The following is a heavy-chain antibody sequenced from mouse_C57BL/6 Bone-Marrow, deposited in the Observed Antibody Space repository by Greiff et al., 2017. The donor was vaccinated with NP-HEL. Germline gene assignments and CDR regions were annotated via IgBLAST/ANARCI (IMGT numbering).Heavy chain of an antibody. CDR3: TGYYYGSSSWYFDV. Sequence: EVKVEESGGGLVQPGGSMKLSCVASGFTFSNYWMNWVRQSPEKGLEWVAQIRLKSDNYATHYAESVKGRFTISRDDSKSSVYLQMNNVRAEDTGIYYCTGYYYGSSSWYFDVWGTGTTVTVSS. J-gene: IGHJ1*03. CDR1: GFTFSNYW. D-gene: IGHD1-1*01. CDR2: IRLKSDNYAT. V-gene: IGHV6-3*01.